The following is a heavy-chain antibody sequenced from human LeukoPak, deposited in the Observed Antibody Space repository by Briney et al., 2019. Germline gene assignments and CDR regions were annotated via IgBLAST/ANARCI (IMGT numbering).Heavy chain of an antibody. CDR3: ARGGMVPA. Sequence: GGSLRLSCAASRFTFSSYEMNWVRQAPGKVLEWLSYISGSGSTMYYADSVKGRFTISRDNAKNSLYLQMNSLRAEDTAVYYCARGGMVPAWGQGTLVTVSS. CDR1: RFTFSSYE. V-gene: IGHV3-48*03. CDR2: ISGSGSTM. D-gene: IGHD4/OR15-4a*01. J-gene: IGHJ5*02.